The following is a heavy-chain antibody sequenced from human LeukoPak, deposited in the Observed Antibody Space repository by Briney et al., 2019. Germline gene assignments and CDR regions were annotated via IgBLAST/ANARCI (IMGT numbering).Heavy chain of an antibody. J-gene: IGHJ6*04. D-gene: IGHD3-3*02. CDR3: ARVAASPFYHFNYMDL. CDR2: ISGDGVND. CDR1: GFTFRSHA. V-gene: IGHV3-30*04. Sequence: QPGGSLTLSCAASGFTFRSHAMVWVRQAPGKGLQWVALISGDGVNDYYEDSVKGRFTISRDTSKNTLSLQMKSLRGEETAVYFCARVAASPFYHFNYMDLWGKGTTVTVSS.